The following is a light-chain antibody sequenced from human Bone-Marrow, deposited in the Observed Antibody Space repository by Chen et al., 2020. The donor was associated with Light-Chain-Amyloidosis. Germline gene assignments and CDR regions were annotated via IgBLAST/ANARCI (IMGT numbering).Light chain of an antibody. V-gene: IGLV3-21*02. CDR2: DDS. CDR3: QVWARSSDRPV. Sequence: SYVLTQPSSVSVAPGQTAPIACVGNNIGSTSVHWFQQTPGQAPLLVVYDDSDRPYGIPERLSVSTAGNTATLTVSRGEAGDAAAYYCQVWARSSDRPVFGGGTQLTVL. CDR1: NIGSTS. J-gene: IGLJ3*02.